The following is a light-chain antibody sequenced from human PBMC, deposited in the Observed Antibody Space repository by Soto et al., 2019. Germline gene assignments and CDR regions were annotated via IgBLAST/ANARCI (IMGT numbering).Light chain of an antibody. J-gene: IGKJ4*01. CDR2: GAS. V-gene: IGKV3-20*01. CDR1: QSVSSSY. Sequence: EIVLTQSPGTLSLSPGERATLSCRASQSVSSSYLAWYQQKPGQAPRLLIYGASSRATGIPDRFSGSGSGTDFTLTISRLEPEDFAVYYCQQYGSSPPLLTFGGWTKVDIK. CDR3: QQYGSSPPLLT.